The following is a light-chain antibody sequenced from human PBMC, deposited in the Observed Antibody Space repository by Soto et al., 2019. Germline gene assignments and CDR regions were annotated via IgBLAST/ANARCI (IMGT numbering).Light chain of an antibody. J-gene: IGKJ4*01. CDR2: RAS. V-gene: IGKV1-5*03. CDR1: QSISNS. Sequence: DIQMTQSPSTRSASVGDRVTMTCRASQSISNSLAWYQQQPGKAPKLLIYRASALQGGVPSRCSGSGSGTEFTLTIDSLQPDDFATFYCQQYSTYPLTFGGGTRVNIK. CDR3: QQYSTYPLT.